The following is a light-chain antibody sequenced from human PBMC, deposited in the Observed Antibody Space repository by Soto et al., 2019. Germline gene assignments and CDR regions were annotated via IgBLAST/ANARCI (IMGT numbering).Light chain of an antibody. CDR1: QSVSSK. V-gene: IGKV3-15*01. CDR2: GAS. Sequence: ETVMTPSPATLSLSPGDRATLSCSAIQSVSSKLVGYQQKHGQAPRFLIYGASTRATGIPARFRGSGSGTEFTRPIDSLQSEDFAFDYCQQYNDWPPACGGGTKVEIE. J-gene: IGKJ4*01. CDR3: QQYNDWPPA.